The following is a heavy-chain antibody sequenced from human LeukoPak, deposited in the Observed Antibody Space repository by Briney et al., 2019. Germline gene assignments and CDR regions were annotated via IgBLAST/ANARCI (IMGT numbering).Heavy chain of an antibody. J-gene: IGHJ5*02. CDR2: IYSGGET. Sequence: GGSLRLSCAASGVSVSSNFMIWVRQAPGKGLKWVSLIYSGGETSYADSVKGRFSISRDNSKNTLYLQMNSLRVEDTAVYYCTRDPPAVAINTYAWGQGTLVTVSS. CDR1: GVSVSSNF. V-gene: IGHV3-66*01. CDR3: TRDPPAVAINTYA. D-gene: IGHD6-13*01.